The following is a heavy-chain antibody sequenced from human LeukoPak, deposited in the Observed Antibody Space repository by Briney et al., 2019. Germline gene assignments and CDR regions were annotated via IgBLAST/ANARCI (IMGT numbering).Heavy chain of an antibody. Sequence: GGSLRLSCAASGFTFGTYAMTWVRQAPGKGLEWVSVISGSGASTNYADSVKGRFTISRDNSKNTLYLQMNSLRAEDTAVYYCAKDTAPLYFQHWGQGTLVTVSS. CDR3: AKDTAPLYFQH. J-gene: IGHJ1*01. V-gene: IGHV3-23*01. CDR1: GFTFGTYA. CDR2: ISGSGAST.